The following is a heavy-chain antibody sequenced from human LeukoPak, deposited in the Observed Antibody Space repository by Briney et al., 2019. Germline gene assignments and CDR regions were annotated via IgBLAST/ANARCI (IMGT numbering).Heavy chain of an antibody. CDR2: ISGSGGST. J-gene: IGHJ4*02. Sequence: GGSLRRSCAASGFSFDSFAMTWVRQAPGKGLEWVSGISGSGGSTYYADPVKGRFTISRDNFRNTVHLQMNSLRAEDTAVYYCAKDATPYYWGQGTLVTVSS. V-gene: IGHV3-23*01. CDR1: GFSFDSFA. D-gene: IGHD1-26*01. CDR3: AKDATPYY.